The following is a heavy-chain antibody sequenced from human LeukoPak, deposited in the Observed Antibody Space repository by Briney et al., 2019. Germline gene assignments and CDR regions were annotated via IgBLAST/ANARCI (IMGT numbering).Heavy chain of an antibody. V-gene: IGHV3-23*01. CDR3: AKHHSSGWYWYYYYYMDV. CDR1: GFTFSSYA. Sequence: GGSLRLSCAASGFTFSSYAMSWVRQAPGKGLEWVSAISGSGGSTYYADSVKGRFTISRDNSKNTLYLQMNSLRAEDTAVYYCAKHHSSGWYWYYYYYMDVWGKGTTVTISS. D-gene: IGHD6-19*01. CDR2: ISGSGGST. J-gene: IGHJ6*03.